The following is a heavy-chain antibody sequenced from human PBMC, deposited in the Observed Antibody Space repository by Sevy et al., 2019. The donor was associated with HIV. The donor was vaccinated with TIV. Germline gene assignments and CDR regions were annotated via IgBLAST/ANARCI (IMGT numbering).Heavy chain of an antibody. CDR3: ARELPFATTSA. J-gene: IGHJ5*02. CDR1: GGSTDSYY. V-gene: IGHV4-4*07. CDR2: IYASGST. Sequence: SETLSLTCSVSGGSTDSYYWSWIRQPAGKGLEWIGRIYASGSTAYNPSLQSRVSISIDKSKNRFSLSLTSLTAADTPVYYCARELPFATTSACGQGTRVTVSS. D-gene: IGHD2-15*01.